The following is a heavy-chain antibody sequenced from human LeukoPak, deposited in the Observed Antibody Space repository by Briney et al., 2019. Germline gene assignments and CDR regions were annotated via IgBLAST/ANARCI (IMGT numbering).Heavy chain of an antibody. Sequence: HPGGSLRLSCAASGFTVSSNYMSWVRQAPRKGLEWVSVIYSGGSTYYTDSVKGRLTISRDNSKNTLYLQMNSLRAEDTAVYYCATSRVISDNYSDYWGQGTLVTVSS. J-gene: IGHJ4*02. D-gene: IGHD3-22*01. CDR3: ATSRVISDNYSDY. CDR1: GFTVSSNY. V-gene: IGHV3-53*01. CDR2: IYSGGST.